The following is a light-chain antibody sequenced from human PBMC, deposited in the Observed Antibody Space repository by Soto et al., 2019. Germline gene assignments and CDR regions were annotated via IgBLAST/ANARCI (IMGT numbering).Light chain of an antibody. V-gene: IGKV3-20*01. CDR2: GAS. CDR3: QQYGNSRGT. J-gene: IGKJ1*01. Sequence: ESVLTESPGTLSLSPGDRATLSCRASQSVSTSYLAWYQQKPGQAPRLLIYGASSRATGIPDRCSGSGSGTDFTLTISVLEPEDVVVYYCQQYGNSRGTFGQGTKVDMK. CDR1: QSVSTSY.